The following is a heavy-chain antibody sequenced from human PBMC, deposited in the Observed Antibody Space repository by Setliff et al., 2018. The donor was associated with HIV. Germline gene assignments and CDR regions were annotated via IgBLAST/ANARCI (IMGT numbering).Heavy chain of an antibody. CDR3: ARSDSGWPHYQYHHMDV. CDR2: IIPVFGKV. V-gene: IGHV1-69*13. D-gene: IGHD6-19*01. CDR1: GGTVIGGTVMSYS. Sequence: GASVKVSCKTSGGTVIGGTVMSYSISWVRQAPGQGLEWVGGIIPVFGKVEYAQRFQGRVKITADESTSTAYMEMSSLRSEDMAIYYCARSDSGWPHYQYHHMDVWGKGTTVTVSS. J-gene: IGHJ6*04.